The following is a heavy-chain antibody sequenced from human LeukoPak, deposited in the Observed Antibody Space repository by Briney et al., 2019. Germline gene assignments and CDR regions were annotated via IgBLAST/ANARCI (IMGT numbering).Heavy chain of an antibody. CDR2: ISSSSSYK. V-gene: IGHV3-21*01. J-gene: IGHJ3*02. Sequence: PGGSLRLSCAASGFIFNSYSMNWVRQAPGKGLEWVSAISSSSSYKFNADTVKGRFTISRDNGRNLLYLQMNSLRAEDTAVYYCVRDNRDAFDIWGQGTMVTVSS. CDR1: GFIFNSYS. CDR3: VRDNRDAFDI.